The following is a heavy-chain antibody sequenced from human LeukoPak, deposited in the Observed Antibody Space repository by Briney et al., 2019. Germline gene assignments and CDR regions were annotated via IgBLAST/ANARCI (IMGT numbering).Heavy chain of an antibody. CDR1: GFTFSSYA. V-gene: IGHV3-30*04. Sequence: PGGSLRLSCAASGFTFSSYAMHWVRQAPGKGLEWVAVISYDGSNKYYADSVKGRFTISRDNSKDTLYLQVNSLRAEDTAVYYCAREPIYCSSTSCYYYYGMDVWGQGTTVTVSS. D-gene: IGHD2-2*01. J-gene: IGHJ6*02. CDR2: ISYDGSNK. CDR3: AREPIYCSSTSCYYYYGMDV.